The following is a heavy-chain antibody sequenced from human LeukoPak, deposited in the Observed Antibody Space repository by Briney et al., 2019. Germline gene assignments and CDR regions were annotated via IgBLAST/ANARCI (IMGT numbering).Heavy chain of an antibody. Sequence: GGSLRLSCAASGFTVSSNYMSWVRQAPGKGLERVSVIYSGGSTYYADSVKGRFTISRDNSKNTLYLQMNSLRAEDTAVYYCARQRTPTYYYGMDVWGQGTTVTVSS. V-gene: IGHV3-53*01. CDR1: GFTVSSNY. J-gene: IGHJ6*02. CDR2: IYSGGST. CDR3: ARQRTPTYYYGMDV.